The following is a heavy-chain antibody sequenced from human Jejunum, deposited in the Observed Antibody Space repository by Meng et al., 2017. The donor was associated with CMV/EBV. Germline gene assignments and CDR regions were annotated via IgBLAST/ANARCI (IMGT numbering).Heavy chain of an antibody. CDR1: GFTFND. CDR3: AKDDRGVQSN. D-gene: IGHD3-22*01. Sequence: EVQLVEVGGGLVQPGGSLRLSCAASGFTFNDMSWVRQAPGKGLEWVSAISATGRSTYYADSVKGRFTISRDNSKNTLFLQVSSLRAEDTAIYYCAKDDRGVQSNWGQGTLVTVSS. J-gene: IGHJ4*02. V-gene: IGHV3-23*04. CDR2: ISATGRST.